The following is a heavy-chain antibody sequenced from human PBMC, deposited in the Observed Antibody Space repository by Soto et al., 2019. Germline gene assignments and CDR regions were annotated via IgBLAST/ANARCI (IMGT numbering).Heavy chain of an antibody. Sequence: ASVKVSCKASGYTFTSYYMHWVRQAPGQGLEWMGIINPSGGSTSYAQKFQGRVTMTRDTSTSTVYMELSSLRSEDTAVYYCARDGYDSSGYYYHYFDYWGQGXLVTVYS. V-gene: IGHV1-46*01. CDR3: ARDGYDSSGYYYHYFDY. CDR1: GYTFTSYY. CDR2: INPSGGST. J-gene: IGHJ4*02. D-gene: IGHD3-22*01.